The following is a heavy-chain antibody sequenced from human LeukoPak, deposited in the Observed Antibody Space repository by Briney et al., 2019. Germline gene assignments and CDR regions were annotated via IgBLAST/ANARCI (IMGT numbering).Heavy chain of an antibody. D-gene: IGHD5-12*01. CDR2: ICSSGSTI. CDR1: GFTFSSYE. Sequence: GGSVRLSCAASGFTFSSYEMKWHRHAPGQGREGVSYICSSGSTIYYADSVKGRFTISRDNAKNSLYLQMNSLRAEDTAVYYCARNGYSGYDFLDYWGQGTLVTVSS. V-gene: IGHV3-48*03. J-gene: IGHJ4*02. CDR3: ARNGYSGYDFLDY.